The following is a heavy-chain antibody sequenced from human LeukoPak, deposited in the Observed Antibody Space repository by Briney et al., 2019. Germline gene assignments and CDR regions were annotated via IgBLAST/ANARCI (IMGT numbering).Heavy chain of an antibody. Sequence: GGSLRLSCAASGFTFSSYSMNWVRQAPGKGLEWVSLISSSSSYIYYADSVKGRFTISRDNAKNSLYLQMNSLRAEDTAVYYCARGSRGGPIDYWGQGTPVTVSS. CDR2: ISSSSSYI. CDR3: ARGSRGGPIDY. D-gene: IGHD3-16*01. J-gene: IGHJ4*02. CDR1: GFTFSSYS. V-gene: IGHV3-21*01.